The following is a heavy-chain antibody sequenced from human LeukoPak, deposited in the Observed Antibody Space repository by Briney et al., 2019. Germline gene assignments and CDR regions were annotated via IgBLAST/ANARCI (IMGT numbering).Heavy chain of an antibody. CDR1: GFTFSSYG. V-gene: IGHV3-30*02. Sequence: SGGSLRLSCAASGFTFSSYGMHWVRQAPGKGLEWVAFIRYDGSNKYYADSVKGRFTISRDNSKNTLYLQMNSLRAEDTAVYYCAKDVGATTAYYFDYWGQGTLVTVSS. J-gene: IGHJ4*02. D-gene: IGHD1-26*01. CDR2: IRYDGSNK. CDR3: AKDVGATTAYYFDY.